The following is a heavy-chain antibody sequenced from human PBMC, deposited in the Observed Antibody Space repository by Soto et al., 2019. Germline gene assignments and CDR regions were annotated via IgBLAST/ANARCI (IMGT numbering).Heavy chain of an antibody. CDR1: GGPISSYY. CDR3: VRDGSSGWYYYGMDV. Sequence: SETLSLTCTVSGGPISSYYWSWIRQPAGKGLEWIGRIYMNGSTNYNPSLKSRVTVSVDTSKSQFSLMLNSVTAADTAVYYCVRDGSSGWYYYGMDVCGQGTPVTVSS. J-gene: IGHJ6*02. CDR2: IYMNGST. V-gene: IGHV4-4*07. D-gene: IGHD6-19*01.